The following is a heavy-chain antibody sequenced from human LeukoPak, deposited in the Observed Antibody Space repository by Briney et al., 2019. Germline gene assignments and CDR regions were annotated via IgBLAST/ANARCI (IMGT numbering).Heavy chain of an antibody. V-gene: IGHV3-30-3*01. CDR2: ISYDGSNK. D-gene: IGHD3-3*01. Sequence: GRSLRLSCAASGFTFSSYAMHWVRQAPGKGLEWVAVISYDGSNKYYADSVKGRFTISRDNSKNTLYLQMNSLRAEDTAVYYCAREERITIFTSAYYFDYWGQGILVTVSS. CDR1: GFTFSSYA. CDR3: AREERITIFTSAYYFDY. J-gene: IGHJ4*02.